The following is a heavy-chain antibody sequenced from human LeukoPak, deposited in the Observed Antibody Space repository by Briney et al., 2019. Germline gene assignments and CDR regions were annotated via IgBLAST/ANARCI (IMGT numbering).Heavy chain of an antibody. CDR2: IYSGGST. Sequence: PGGSLRLSCAASGFTVSSNYMSWVRQAPGKGVEWVSVIYSGGSTYYADSVKGRFTISRDNSKNTLYLQMNSLRAEDTAVYYCARREQWLDAFDIWGQGTMVTVSS. CDR1: GFTVSSNY. D-gene: IGHD6-19*01. V-gene: IGHV3-66*02. CDR3: ARREQWLDAFDI. J-gene: IGHJ3*02.